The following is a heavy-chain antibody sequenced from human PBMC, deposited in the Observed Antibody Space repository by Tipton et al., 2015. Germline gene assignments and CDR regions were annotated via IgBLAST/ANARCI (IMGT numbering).Heavy chain of an antibody. CDR2: ISRSTTDI. V-gene: IGHV3-21*01. J-gene: IGHJ4*02. Sequence: SLRLSCAASASTFNNYNMNWVRQAPGKGLEWVSSISRSTTDINYADSVKGRFTISRDNAKNSLDLQMNSLRDEDMAVYYCVRVPLNYGYLWGSSPTGYFDYWGQGTLVTVSS. CDR3: VRVPLNYGYLWGSSPTGYFDY. D-gene: IGHD3-16*01. CDR1: ASTFNNYN.